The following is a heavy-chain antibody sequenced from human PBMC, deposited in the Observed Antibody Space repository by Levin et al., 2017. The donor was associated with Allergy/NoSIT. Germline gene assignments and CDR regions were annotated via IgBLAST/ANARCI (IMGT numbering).Heavy chain of an antibody. CDR2: INWNRDKI. Sequence: GGSLRLSCAASGFTFGDYAMHWVRQAPGKGLEWVSGINWNRDKIGYADSVRARFTISRDNAKNSLYLQMNSLGPEDTALYYCAKGLNWGSPNTFHYWGHGTLVTVSS. CDR3: AKGLNWGSPNTFHY. V-gene: IGHV3-9*01. J-gene: IGHJ4*01. CDR1: GFTFGDYA. D-gene: IGHD7-27*01.